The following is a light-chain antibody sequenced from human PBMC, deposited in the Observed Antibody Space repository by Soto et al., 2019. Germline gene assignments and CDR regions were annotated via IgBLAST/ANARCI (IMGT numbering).Light chain of an antibody. J-gene: IGKJ5*01. Sequence: EIVLTQSPDTLSLSPGERATLSCRASQSVSSSYLAWYQQKPGQAPRLLIYGASTRATGILDRFSGSGSGTDFTLTISRLEPEDFAVFYCQQYDNSITFGQGTRLEIE. CDR2: GAS. V-gene: IGKV3-20*01. CDR1: QSVSSSY. CDR3: QQYDNSIT.